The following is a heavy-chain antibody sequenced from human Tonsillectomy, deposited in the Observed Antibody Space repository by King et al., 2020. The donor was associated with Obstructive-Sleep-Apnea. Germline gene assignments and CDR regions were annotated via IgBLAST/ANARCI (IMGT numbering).Heavy chain of an antibody. Sequence: VQLQESGPGLVKPSQTLSLTCTVSGGSISSGGYYWSWIRQHPGKGLEWIGYIYYSGSTYYNPSLKSRVTISVDTSKNQFSLKLSSVTAADTAVYYCARKAPDYGGNLAVYWYFDLWGRGTLVTVSS. CDR1: GGSISSGGYY. D-gene: IGHD4-23*01. J-gene: IGHJ2*01. V-gene: IGHV4-31*03. CDR2: IYYSGST. CDR3: ARKAPDYGGNLAVYWYFDL.